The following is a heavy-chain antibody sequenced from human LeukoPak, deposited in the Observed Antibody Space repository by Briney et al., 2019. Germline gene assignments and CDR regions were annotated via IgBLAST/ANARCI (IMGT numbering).Heavy chain of an antibody. CDR2: ISYDGSNK. D-gene: IGHD6-6*01. J-gene: IGHJ5*02. Sequence: GGSLRLSCAASGFTFSSYAMHWVRQAPGKGLEWVAVISYDGSNKYYADSVKGRFTISRDNSKNTLYLQMNSQRAEDTAVYYCAREGYSSSSLDPWGQGTLVTVSS. CDR1: GFTFSSYA. V-gene: IGHV3-30*01. CDR3: AREGYSSSSLDP.